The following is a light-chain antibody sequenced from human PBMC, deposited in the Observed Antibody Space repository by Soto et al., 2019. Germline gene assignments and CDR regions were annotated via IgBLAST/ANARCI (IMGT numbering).Light chain of an antibody. V-gene: IGKV3-20*01. CDR1: QRVRSSY. CDR3: QQYGDAPRT. CDR2: GAS. Sequence: EIVLTQSPGTLSLSPGERATLSCRASQRVRSSYVAWYQQKPGQAPRLLIFGASSRATGIPDRFSASGSGTDFTLTIDRLEPEDFAVYYCQQYGDAPRTFGQGTKVEIK. J-gene: IGKJ1*01.